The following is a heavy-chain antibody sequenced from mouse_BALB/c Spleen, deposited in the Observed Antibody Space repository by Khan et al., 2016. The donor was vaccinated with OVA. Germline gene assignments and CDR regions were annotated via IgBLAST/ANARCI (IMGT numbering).Heavy chain of an antibody. CDR3: ARRGDGYYGAMDY. V-gene: IGHV3-2*02. CDR1: GYSITSDYA. Sequence: EVQLVESGPGLVKPSQSLSLTCTVTGYSITSDYAWNWIRQFPGNKLEWMGYISYSGSTSYNPSLKSRISITRETSKNQFFLQLNSVTTEDTATYYCARRGDGYYGAMDYWGQGTSVTVSS. J-gene: IGHJ4*01. D-gene: IGHD2-3*01. CDR2: ISYSGST.